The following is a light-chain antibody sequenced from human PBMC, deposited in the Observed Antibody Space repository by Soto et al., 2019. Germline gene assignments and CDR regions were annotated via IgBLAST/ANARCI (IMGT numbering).Light chain of an antibody. J-gene: IGKJ5*01. CDR3: QQSYSTLSIT. CDR2: AAS. Sequence: IQMTQSPSSLSASVGDRVTITCRASQSISSYLNWYQQKPGKAPKLLIYAASSLQSGVPSRFSGSGSGTDFTLTISSLQPEDFATYYCQQSYSTLSITFGQGTRRRL. V-gene: IGKV1-39*01. CDR1: QSISSY.